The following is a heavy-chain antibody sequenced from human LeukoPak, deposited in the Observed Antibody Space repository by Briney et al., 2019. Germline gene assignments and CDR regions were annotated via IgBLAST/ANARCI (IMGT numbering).Heavy chain of an antibody. CDR3: AKDSKAARRLVYYYYYGMDV. J-gene: IGHJ6*02. Sequence: PGGSLRLSCAASGFTFSSYAMSWVRQAPGKGLEWVSAISGSGGSTYYADSVKGRFTISRDNSKNTLYLQMNSLRAEDTAVYYRAKDSKAARRLVYYYYYGMDVWGQGTTVTVSS. CDR2: ISGSGGST. V-gene: IGHV3-23*01. CDR1: GFTFSSYA. D-gene: IGHD6-6*01.